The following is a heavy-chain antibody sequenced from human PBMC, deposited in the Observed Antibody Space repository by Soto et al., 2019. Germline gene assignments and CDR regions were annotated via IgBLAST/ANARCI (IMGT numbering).Heavy chain of an antibody. J-gene: IGHJ3*02. D-gene: IGHD6-13*01. CDR3: ARHWPAGSDAFDI. CDR2: IYFTGNT. V-gene: IGHV4-39*01. CDR1: WDSSSNKNYY. Sequence: SETLSLTCTVSWDSSSNKNYYWGWIRQSPGKGLEWLGDIYFTGNTYYNPSLKGRVTIFLDTSKNSFSLSLTSVTATDAAIYYCARHWPAGSDAFDIWGQGTMVTVSS.